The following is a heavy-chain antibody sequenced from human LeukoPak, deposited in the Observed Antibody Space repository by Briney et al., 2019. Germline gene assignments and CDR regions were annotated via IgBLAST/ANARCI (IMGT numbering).Heavy chain of an antibody. Sequence: SETLSLTCAVYGGSFSGYYWSWIRQPPGKGLEWIGEINHSGSTNYNPSLKSRVTTSVDTSKNQFSLKLSSVTAADTAVYYCARRLPEVVVPAAVRLYNWFDPWGQGTLVTVSS. D-gene: IGHD2-2*01. J-gene: IGHJ5*02. CDR3: ARRLPEVVVPAAVRLYNWFDP. CDR1: GGSFSGYY. V-gene: IGHV4-34*01. CDR2: INHSGST.